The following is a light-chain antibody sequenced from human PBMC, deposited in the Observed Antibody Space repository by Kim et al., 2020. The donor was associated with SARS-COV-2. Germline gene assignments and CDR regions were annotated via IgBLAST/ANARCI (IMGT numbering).Light chain of an antibody. J-gene: IGKJ5*01. CDR2: AAS. V-gene: IGKV1-12*01. CDR1: QGIASW. CDR3: QQSNNFPIT. Sequence: ASVGDRVTISCRASQGIASWLAWYQQKPGKAPQLLIYAASGLQNGVPSRFSGSGSGTDFTLTISSLQPEDSATYFCQQSNNFPITFGQGTRLEIK.